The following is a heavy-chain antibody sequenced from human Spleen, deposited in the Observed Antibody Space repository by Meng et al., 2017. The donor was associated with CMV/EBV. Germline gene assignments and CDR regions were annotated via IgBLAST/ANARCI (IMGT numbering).Heavy chain of an antibody. V-gene: IGHV3-23*01. Sequence: GESLKISCTASGFTFRSYDMTWVRQAPGKGLEWVSDITYSGGRTFYADSVRGRFTISRDNAKNSLYLQMNSLRAEDTAVYYCARDLVLAYCGGDCYSGSGFDYWGQGTLVTVSS. J-gene: IGHJ4*02. CDR2: ITYSGGRT. CDR1: GFTFRSYD. D-gene: IGHD2-21*01. CDR3: ARDLVLAYCGGDCYSGSGFDY.